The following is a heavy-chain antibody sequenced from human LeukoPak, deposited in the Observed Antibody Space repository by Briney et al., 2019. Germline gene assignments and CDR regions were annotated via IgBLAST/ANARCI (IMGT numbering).Heavy chain of an antibody. CDR3: ARHRGYSYGYQDY. CDR2: IYSIGGA. D-gene: IGHD5-18*01. J-gene: IGHJ4*02. CDR1: GGSISSTGYY. V-gene: IGHV4-39*01. Sequence: TSETLSLTCTVSGGSISSTGYYWGWIRQPPGKGLEWIGSIYSIGGAHYKPSLTRRVTLYVDTSKNQFSLKLSSVTASDTAVYYCARHRGYSYGYQDYWGQGTLVTVSS.